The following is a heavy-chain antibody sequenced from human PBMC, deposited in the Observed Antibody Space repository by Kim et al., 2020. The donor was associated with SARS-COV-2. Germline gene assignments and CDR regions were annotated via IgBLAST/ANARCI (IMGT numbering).Heavy chain of an antibody. J-gene: IGHJ3*01. V-gene: IGHV3-15*01. CDR3: TTDPGDA. CDR2: IISEAAGGTT. CDR1: GVSFNNAW. Sequence: GGSLRLSCVASGVSFNNAWMSWVRQAPGKGLEWVGRIISEAAGGTTSYAAPVRGRFTIPRDDSEKTVYLEMDSLKIEDTAVYYCTTDPGDA.